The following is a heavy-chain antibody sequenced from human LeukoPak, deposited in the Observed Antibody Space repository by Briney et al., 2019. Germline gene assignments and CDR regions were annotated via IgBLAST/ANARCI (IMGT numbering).Heavy chain of an antibody. CDR2: INWNGGST. J-gene: IGHJ4*02. CDR3: ARDRGDGYSSPVDY. D-gene: IGHD5-24*01. Sequence: GGSLRLSCAASGFTFDDYGMSWVRQAPGKGLEWVSGINWNGGSTGYADSVKGRFTISRDNAKNSLYLQMNSLRAEDTALYYCARDRGDGYSSPVDYWGQGTLVTVSS. V-gene: IGHV3-20*04. CDR1: GFTFDDYG.